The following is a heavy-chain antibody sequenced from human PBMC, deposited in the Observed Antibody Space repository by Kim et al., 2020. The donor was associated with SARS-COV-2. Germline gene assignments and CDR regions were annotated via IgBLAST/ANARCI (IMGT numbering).Heavy chain of an antibody. D-gene: IGHD6-13*01. CDR3: ARDMARSGYQTAEDY. J-gene: IGHJ4*02. V-gene: IGHV3-11*06. Sequence: DSTKGRFTMSRDNAKNSLYMQMNSLGVEDTAMYYCARDMARSGYQTAEDYWGQGTLVTVSP.